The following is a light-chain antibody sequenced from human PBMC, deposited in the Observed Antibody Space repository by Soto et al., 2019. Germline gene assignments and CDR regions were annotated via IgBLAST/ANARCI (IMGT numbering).Light chain of an antibody. CDR2: GNS. J-gene: IGLJ1*01. CDR1: SSNIGAGYD. V-gene: IGLV1-40*01. CDR3: QSYDSSLSGRV. Sequence: QSVLTQPPSVSGAPGQRVTISCTGSSSNIGAGYDVHWYQQLPGRAPKLLIYGNSNRPSGVPDRFSGSKSGTSASLAITGLQAEDEADYYCQSYDSSLSGRVFGTGTKLTVL.